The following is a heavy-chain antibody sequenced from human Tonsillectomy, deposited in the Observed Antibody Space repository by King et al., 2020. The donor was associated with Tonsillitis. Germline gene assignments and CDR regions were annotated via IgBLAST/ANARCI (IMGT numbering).Heavy chain of an antibody. J-gene: IGHJ5*02. Sequence: QLQESGPGLGKPSQTVSLTCTVSGGVTTSGGDYCDCIPQHPAKHLWWCLCIYFTVRAYSNPSLKSRVTIYVETSKNQFSLKLSSVTAADTAVYYCARDRNYGDYVGWFDPWGQGTLVTVSS. V-gene: IGHV4-31*03. D-gene: IGHD4-17*01. CDR3: ARDRNYGDYVGWFDP. CDR1: GGVTTSGGDY. CDR2: IYFTVRA.